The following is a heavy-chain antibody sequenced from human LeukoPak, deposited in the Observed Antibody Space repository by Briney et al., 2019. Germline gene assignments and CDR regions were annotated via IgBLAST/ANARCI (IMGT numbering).Heavy chain of an antibody. CDR2: ISGSGGST. Sequence: PGGSLRLSCAGSGFTFSSYAMSWVRQAPGKGLEWVSAISGSGGSTYYADSVKGRFTISRDNSKNTPYLQMNSLRAEDTAVYYCAKDCGGDCYSYFDSWGQGTLVTVSS. J-gene: IGHJ4*02. V-gene: IGHV3-23*01. D-gene: IGHD2-21*02. CDR1: GFTFSSYA. CDR3: AKDCGGDCYSYFDS.